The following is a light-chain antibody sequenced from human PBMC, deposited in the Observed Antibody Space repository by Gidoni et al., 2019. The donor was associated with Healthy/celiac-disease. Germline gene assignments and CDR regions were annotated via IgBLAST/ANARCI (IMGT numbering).Light chain of an antibody. Sequence: QSALTQPPSASGSPGQSVTISCTGTSSDVGGYNYVPWYQQHPGKAPKLMIYEVSKRPSGVPARFSGSKSGNTASLTVSGLQAEDEADYYCSSYAGSNIGVFGTGTKVTVL. CDR3: SSYAGSNIGV. CDR1: SSDVGGYNY. J-gene: IGLJ1*01. V-gene: IGLV2-8*01. CDR2: EVS.